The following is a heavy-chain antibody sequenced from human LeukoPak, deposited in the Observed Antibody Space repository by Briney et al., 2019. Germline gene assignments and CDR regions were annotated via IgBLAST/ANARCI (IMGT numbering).Heavy chain of an antibody. Sequence: SETLSLTCAVYGGSFSGYYWSWIRQPPGKGLEWIGEINHSGSTNYNPSLKSRVTISVDTSKNQFSLKLSSVTAADTAVYYCARGLYCSGGSCYAKNYYYGMDVWGQGTTVTVSS. D-gene: IGHD2-15*01. CDR1: GGSFSGYY. CDR3: ARGLYCSGGSCYAKNYYYGMDV. V-gene: IGHV4-34*01. J-gene: IGHJ6*02. CDR2: INHSGST.